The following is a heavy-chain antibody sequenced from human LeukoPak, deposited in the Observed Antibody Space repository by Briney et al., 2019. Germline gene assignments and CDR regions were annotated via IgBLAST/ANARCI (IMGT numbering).Heavy chain of an antibody. CDR3: ARLPLWFGEQESLPN. D-gene: IGHD3-10*01. CDR2: INHSGST. Sequence: SETLSLTCAVFGVSFSAYYWSWIRQPPGKGLEWIGEINHSGSTNYNPSLKSRVTISIDTSKNQFSLKLSSVTAADTAVYYCARLPLWFGEQESLPNWGQGSLVTVSS. V-gene: IGHV4-34*01. J-gene: IGHJ4*02. CDR1: GVSFSAYY.